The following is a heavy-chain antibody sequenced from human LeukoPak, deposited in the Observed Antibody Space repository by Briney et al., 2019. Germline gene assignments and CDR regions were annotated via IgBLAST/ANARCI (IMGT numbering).Heavy chain of an antibody. CDR3: ARGGSGWYSD. Sequence: ASVKVSCKASGYTFSDYYMHWVRQAPGQGLEWMGWISAYNDNTDYAQNLQDRVTMTTDASTSTVYMELRSLGSDDTAVYYCARGGSGWYSDWGQGTLVTVSS. CDR1: GYTFSDYY. J-gene: IGHJ4*02. V-gene: IGHV1-18*04. D-gene: IGHD6-19*01. CDR2: ISAYNDNT.